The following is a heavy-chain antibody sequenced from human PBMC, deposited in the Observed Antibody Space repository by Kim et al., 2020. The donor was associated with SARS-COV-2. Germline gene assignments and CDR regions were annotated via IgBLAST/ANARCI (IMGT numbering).Heavy chain of an antibody. CDR2: IIPIFGTA. CDR3: ARDPAVTMVRGVPANWFDP. Sequence: SVKVSCKAXGGTFSSYAISWVRQAPGQGLEWMGGIIPIFGTANYAQKFQGRVTITADESTSTAYMELSSLRSEDTAVYYCARDPAVTMVRGVPANWFDPWGQGTLVTVSS. V-gene: IGHV1-69*13. D-gene: IGHD3-10*01. CDR1: GGTFSSYA. J-gene: IGHJ5*02.